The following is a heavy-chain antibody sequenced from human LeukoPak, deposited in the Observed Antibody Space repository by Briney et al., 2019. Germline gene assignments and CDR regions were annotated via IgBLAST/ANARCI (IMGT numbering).Heavy chain of an antibody. CDR1: GGSISSSSYY. V-gene: IGHV4-39*01. D-gene: IGHD3-22*01. Sequence: PSETLPLPCTVSGGSISSSSYYWGWIRQPPGKGLEWIGSIYYSGSTYYNPSLKSRVTISVDTSKNQFSLKLSSVTAADTAVYYCARRQDLRYDSSFPRSVGYWGQLALVTVSS. J-gene: IGHJ4*03. CDR3: ARRQDLRYDSSFPRSVGY. CDR2: IYYSGST.